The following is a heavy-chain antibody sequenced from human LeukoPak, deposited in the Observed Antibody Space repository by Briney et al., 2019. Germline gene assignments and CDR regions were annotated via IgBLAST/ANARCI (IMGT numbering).Heavy chain of an antibody. V-gene: IGHV3-11*04. CDR1: GFTFSDSY. Sequence: GGSLRLSCAASGFTFSDSYMTWVRQAPGKGVEWVAYISGSGHDINYSDSVKGRFTISRDNAKNSLYLQMNSLRAEDTAVYYCASARTTGTRVAFDIWGQGTMVTVSS. J-gene: IGHJ3*02. D-gene: IGHD1-1*01. CDR2: ISGSGHDI. CDR3: ASARTTGTRVAFDI.